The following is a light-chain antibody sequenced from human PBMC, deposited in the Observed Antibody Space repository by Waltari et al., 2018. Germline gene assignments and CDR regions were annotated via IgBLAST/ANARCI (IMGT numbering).Light chain of an antibody. CDR1: SSNIGTNY. Sequence: QSVLTQPPSASGTPGQRVTISCSGSSSNIGTNYIYWYQQRPATAPKLLLYRSDQRPSGVPARFSGSKSGTSASLASSGLRSEDEADYYCAAWDDSLSGWVFGGGTKLTVL. J-gene: IGLJ3*02. CDR3: AAWDDSLSGWV. V-gene: IGLV1-47*01. CDR2: RSD.